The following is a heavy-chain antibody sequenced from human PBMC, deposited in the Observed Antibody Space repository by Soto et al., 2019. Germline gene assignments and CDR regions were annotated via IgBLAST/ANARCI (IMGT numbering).Heavy chain of an antibody. CDR2: IYPGDSDT. CDR1: GYIFSSYW. Sequence: GESLKISCKGSGYIFSSYWICWFLQMRVKVLEWMGIIYPGDSDTRYSPSFQGQVTISADKSISTAYLQWSSLKASDTAMYYCARRSKGSIAAPRYYFDYWGQGTLVTVSS. V-gene: IGHV5-51*01. J-gene: IGHJ4*02. CDR3: ARRSKGSIAAPRYYFDY. D-gene: IGHD6-6*01.